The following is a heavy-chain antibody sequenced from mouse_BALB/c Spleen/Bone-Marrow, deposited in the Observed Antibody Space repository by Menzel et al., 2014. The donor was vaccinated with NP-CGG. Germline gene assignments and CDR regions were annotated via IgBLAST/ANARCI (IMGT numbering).Heavy chain of an antibody. J-gene: IGHJ3*01. D-gene: IGHD1-1*01. V-gene: IGHV1-31*01. CDR3: AREGYGSSYGFAY. CDR2: INPYNGGS. CDR1: GYSFAGYT. Sequence: VQLQQSGPELVKPGASMKISCKASGYSFAGYTMNWVKQSHGKNLEWIGLINPYNGGSSYNQKFKGKATLTVDKSSSTAYMELLSLTSEDSAGYYCAREGYGSSYGFAYWGQGTLVTVSA.